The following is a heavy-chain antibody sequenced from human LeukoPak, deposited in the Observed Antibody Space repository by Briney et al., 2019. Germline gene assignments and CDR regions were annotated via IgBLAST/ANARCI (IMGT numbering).Heavy chain of an antibody. CDR3: ARLHPVQGYRESGYYYYYGMDV. D-gene: IGHD5-18*01. CDR1: ASTFTIYA. CDR2: IIPIFGTA. Sequence: SVTLSFKASASTFTIYAISMMRQPPGQGLERMGGIIPIFGTANYAQKFQGRVTITADESTSTAYMELSSLRSEDTAVYYCARLHPVQGYRESGYYYYYGMDVWGKGTTVTVSS. J-gene: IGHJ6*04. V-gene: IGHV1-69*01.